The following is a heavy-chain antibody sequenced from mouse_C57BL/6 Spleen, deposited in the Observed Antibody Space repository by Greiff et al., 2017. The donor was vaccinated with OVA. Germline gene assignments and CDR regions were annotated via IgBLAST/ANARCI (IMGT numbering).Heavy chain of an antibody. CDR2: INPYNGGT. V-gene: IGHV1-19*01. CDR3: ARWVTTVVAPYFDY. J-gene: IGHJ2*01. CDR1: GYTFTDYY. Sequence: EVQLQQSGPVLVKPGASVKMSCKASGYTFTDYYMNWVKQSHGKSLEWIGVINPYNGGTSYNQKFKGKATLTVDKSSSTAYMELNSLTSEDSAVYYCARWVTTVVAPYFDYWGQGTTLTVSS. D-gene: IGHD1-1*01.